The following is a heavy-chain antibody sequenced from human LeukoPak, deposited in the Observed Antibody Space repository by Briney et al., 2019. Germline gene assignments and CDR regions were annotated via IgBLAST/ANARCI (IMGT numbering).Heavy chain of an antibody. CDR2: IKSKTDGGTT. Sequence: GGSLRLSCAASGFTFSNAWMSWVRQAPGKGLEWVGRIKSKTDGGTTDYAAPVKGRFTISRDDSKNTLYLQMNSLKTEDTAVYYCTTLPNYYDSSGYRPWGQGTLVTVSS. CDR1: GFTFSNAW. D-gene: IGHD3-22*01. J-gene: IGHJ5*02. V-gene: IGHV3-15*01. CDR3: TTLPNYYDSSGYRP.